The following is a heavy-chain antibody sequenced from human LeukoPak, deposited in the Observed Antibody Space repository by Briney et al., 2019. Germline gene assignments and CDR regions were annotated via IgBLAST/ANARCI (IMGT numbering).Heavy chain of an antibody. CDR1: GFTFTPYS. CDR3: ASPGHGYRDPFDY. D-gene: IGHD3-16*02. CDR2: ITSSSSYI. Sequence: PGGSLSLSCAASGFTFTPYSMNWVRQAPGKGLEWVSSITSSSSYIYYADSVKGRFTISRDNAKNSLYLQMNSLRAEDTAVYYCASPGHGYRDPFDYWGQGTLVTVSS. J-gene: IGHJ4*02. V-gene: IGHV3-21*06.